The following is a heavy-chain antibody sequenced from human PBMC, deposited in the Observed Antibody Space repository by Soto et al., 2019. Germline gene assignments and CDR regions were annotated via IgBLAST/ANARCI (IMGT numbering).Heavy chain of an antibody. CDR3: ARAKGYYDILTGYSPMYYFDY. CDR1: GFTFSSYA. V-gene: IGHV3-30-3*01. Sequence: QVQLVESGGGVVQPGRSLRLSCAASGFTFSSYAMHWVRQAPGKGLEWVAVISYDGSNKYYADSVKGRFTISRDNSNNTLYLQMNSLRAEDTAVYYCARAKGYYDILTGYSPMYYFDYWGQGTLVTVSS. CDR2: ISYDGSNK. D-gene: IGHD3-9*01. J-gene: IGHJ4*02.